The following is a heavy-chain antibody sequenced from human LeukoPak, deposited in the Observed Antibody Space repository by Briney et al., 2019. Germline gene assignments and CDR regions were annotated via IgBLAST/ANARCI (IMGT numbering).Heavy chain of an antibody. Sequence: GGSLRLSCAASGFTFSSYSMNWVRQAPGKGLEWVSSISSSSSYIYYADSVKGRFTISRDNAKNSLYLQMNSLRAEDTAVYYCARDPTYYYGSGSFSDYWGQGTLVTVSS. J-gene: IGHJ4*02. CDR2: ISSSSSYI. CDR1: GFTFSSYS. V-gene: IGHV3-21*01. D-gene: IGHD3-10*01. CDR3: ARDPTYYYGSGSFSDY.